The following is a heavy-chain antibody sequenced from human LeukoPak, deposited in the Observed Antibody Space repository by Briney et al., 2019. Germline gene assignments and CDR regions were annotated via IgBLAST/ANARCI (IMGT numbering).Heavy chain of an antibody. CDR3: ARYGGYFDY. V-gene: IGHV4-34*01. J-gene: IGHJ4*02. Sequence: SETLSLTCAVYGGSFSGYYWSWIRQPPGKGLEWIGEINHRGSTSYNPSLKSRVTISVDTSKSQLSLKLSSVTAADTAVYYCARYGGYFDYWGQGTLVTVSS. D-gene: IGHD3-10*01. CDR2: INHRGST. CDR1: GGSFSGYY.